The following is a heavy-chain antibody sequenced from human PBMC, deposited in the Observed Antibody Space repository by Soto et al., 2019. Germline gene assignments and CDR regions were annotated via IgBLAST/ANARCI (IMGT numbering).Heavy chain of an antibody. V-gene: IGHV4-59*08. CDR2: IYYSGST. CDR3: ARLPNSLYYYYYTDV. J-gene: IGHJ6*03. D-gene: IGHD7-27*01. CDR1: GGSISSYY. Sequence: SETLSLTCTVSGGSISSYYWSWIRQPPGKGLEWIGYIYYSGSTNYNPSLKSRVTISVDTSKNQFSLKLSSGTAADTAVYYCARLPNSLYYYYYTDVWGKGTTVTVSS.